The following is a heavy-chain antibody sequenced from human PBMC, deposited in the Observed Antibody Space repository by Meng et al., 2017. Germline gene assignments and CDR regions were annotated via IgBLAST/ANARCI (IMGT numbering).Heavy chain of an antibody. CDR2: ISADGSII. D-gene: IGHD1-1*01. V-gene: IGHV3-74*01. CDR1: GFTVNNDW. J-gene: IGHJ4*02. Sequence: QFADSGGGLVPSGASLSVSWTVSGFTVNNDWMHWVRQVPGKGLVWVYSISADGSIINYADSVKGRFTTSRDNAKNTLYLQMNSLRTEEMAVYDCLDEAPRSYYWGQGSLVTVSS. CDR3: LDEAPRSYY.